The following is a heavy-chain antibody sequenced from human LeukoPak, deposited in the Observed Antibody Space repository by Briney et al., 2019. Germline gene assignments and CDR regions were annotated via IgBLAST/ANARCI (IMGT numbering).Heavy chain of an antibody. CDR2: ISSSGSTT. Sequence: GGSLRLSCAASGFTFTSYEMNWVRQAPGKGLEWVSYISSSGSTTYYADSMKGRFTISRDNAKNSLYLQMNSLGAEDTAVYYCARDPSRDCSSTSCYLWGQGTLVTVSS. V-gene: IGHV3-48*03. CDR1: GFTFTSYE. CDR3: ARDPSRDCSSTSCYL. J-gene: IGHJ4*02. D-gene: IGHD2-2*01.